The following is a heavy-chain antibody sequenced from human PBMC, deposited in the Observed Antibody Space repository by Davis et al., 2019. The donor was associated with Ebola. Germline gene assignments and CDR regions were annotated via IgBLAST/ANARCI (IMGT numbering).Heavy chain of an antibody. V-gene: IGHV5-51*01. J-gene: IGHJ3*02. D-gene: IGHD6-6*01. CDR2: IYPRDSDT. CDR3: ARSIAARRGDAFDI. CDR1: GYSFTNYW. Sequence: GESLKISCKGSGYSFTNYWIAWVRQMPGKGLEWMGIIYPRDSDTRYSPSFQGQVTISADKSISTAYLQWSSLKASDTAMYYCARSIAARRGDAFDIWGQGTMVTVSS.